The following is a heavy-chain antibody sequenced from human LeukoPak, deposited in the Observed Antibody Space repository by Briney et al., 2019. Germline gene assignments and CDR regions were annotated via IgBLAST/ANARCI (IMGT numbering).Heavy chain of an antibody. V-gene: IGHV3-23*01. D-gene: IGHD3-10*01. Sequence: GGSLRLSCAASGFTFSNYAMSWVRQAPGKGLEWVSTISGAGGSTYYVDSVKGRFSISRDSSKNTVYLQMNSLSAEDTAVYYCARGFWQPLDYWGQGTLVTVSS. CDR1: GFTFSNYA. CDR2: ISGAGGST. CDR3: ARGFWQPLDY. J-gene: IGHJ4*02.